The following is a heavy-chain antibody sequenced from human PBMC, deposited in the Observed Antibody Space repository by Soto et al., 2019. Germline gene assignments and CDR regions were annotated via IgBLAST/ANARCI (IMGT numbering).Heavy chain of an antibody. CDR3: AREDCSSTSCYRVDNWFDP. J-gene: IGHJ5*02. D-gene: IGHD2-2*02. CDR2: IIPIFGTA. CDR1: GGTFSSYA. Sequence: SVKVSCKASGGTFSSYAISWVRQAPGQGLEWMGGIIPIFGTANYAQKFQGRVTITADKSTSTAYMELSSLRSEDTAVYYCAREDCSSTSCYRVDNWFDPWGQGTLVTVSS. V-gene: IGHV1-69*06.